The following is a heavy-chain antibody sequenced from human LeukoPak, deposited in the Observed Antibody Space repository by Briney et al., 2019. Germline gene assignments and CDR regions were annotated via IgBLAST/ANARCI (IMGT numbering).Heavy chain of an antibody. J-gene: IGHJ1*01. CDR2: IYYSGST. CDR3: ARLPIMVGAPRHFQD. V-gene: IGHV4-39*01. CDR1: GGSISSSSYY. D-gene: IGHD1-26*01. Sequence: ASETLSLTCTVSGGSISSSSYYWGWIRQPPGKGLEWIGSIYYSGSTYYNPSLKSRVTISVDRSKNQFSLKLSSVTAADTAVYYCARLPIMVGAPRHFQDWGQGTLVIVSS.